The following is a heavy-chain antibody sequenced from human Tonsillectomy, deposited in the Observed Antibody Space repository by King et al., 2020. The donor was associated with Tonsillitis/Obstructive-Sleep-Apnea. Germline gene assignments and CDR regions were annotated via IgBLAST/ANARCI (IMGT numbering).Heavy chain of an antibody. J-gene: IGHJ6*03. CDR3: ARDGLTVFDRYYYYYYMDV. CDR2: ISSSSTYT. Sequence: LQLVQSGGGLVKPGGSLRLSCAASGFTFSDYYMTWIRQAPGKGLEWVSYISSSSTYTKYAAAVKGRFTISRDNAKNSLYLPMNSLRAEDTAVYYCARDGLTVFDRYYYYYYMDVWGKGTTVTVSS. CDR1: GFTFSDYY. D-gene: IGHD3-3*01. V-gene: IGHV3-11*05.